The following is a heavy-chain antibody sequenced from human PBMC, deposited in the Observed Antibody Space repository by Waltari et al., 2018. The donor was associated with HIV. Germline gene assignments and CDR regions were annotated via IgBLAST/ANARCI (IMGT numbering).Heavy chain of an antibody. V-gene: IGHV3-11*01. CDR2: INTCGSNS. CDR3: ARPRYSGYDYPTYFDS. D-gene: IGHD5-12*01. CDR1: GFTFSDYH. J-gene: IGHJ4*02. Sequence: QVQLVESGGGLVKPGGSLRLSCAASGFTFSDYHMSWIRQPPGKGLEWVLYINTCGSNSHYSDSVKGRFTISRDNAKNALYLQMDNLRGEDTAVYYCARPRYSGYDYPTYFDSWGQGNLVTVSS.